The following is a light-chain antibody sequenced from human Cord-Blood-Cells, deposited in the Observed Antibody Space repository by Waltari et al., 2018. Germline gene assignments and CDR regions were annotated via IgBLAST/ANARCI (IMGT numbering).Light chain of an antibody. CDR3: KQYGSSPPWT. CDR1: QSVSSSY. V-gene: IGKV3-20*01. Sequence: EIVLTQSPGTLSLSPVERATLSCRASQSVSSSYLAWYQQKPVQAPRLLIFGASNRATGIPDRFSGSGSGTDFTVTISRLEPEDFAVYYCKQYGSSPPWTFGQGTKVEIK. CDR2: GAS. J-gene: IGKJ1*01.